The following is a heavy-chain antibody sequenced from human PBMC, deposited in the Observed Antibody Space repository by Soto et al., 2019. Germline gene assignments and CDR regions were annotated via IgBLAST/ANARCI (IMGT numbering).Heavy chain of an antibody. J-gene: IGHJ4*02. CDR1: GFTFSNYA. CDR3: VRDRRISGINRGLDY. CDR2: ISSAVNT. Sequence: PGGSLRLSCAGSGFTFSNYAMSWVRQAPGKGLEWVSAISSAVNTYYADSVKGRFTISRDNDKDSLFLQMSSLRVEDTAVYYCVRDRRISGINRGLDYWGRGTLVTVSS. D-gene: IGHD1-20*01. V-gene: IGHV3-23*01.